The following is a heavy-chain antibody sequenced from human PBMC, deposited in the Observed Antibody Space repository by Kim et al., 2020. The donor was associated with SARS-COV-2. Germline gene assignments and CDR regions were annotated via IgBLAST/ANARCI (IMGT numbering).Heavy chain of an antibody. Sequence: SETLSLTCTVSGGSISSSSYYWGWIRQPPGKGLEWIGSIYYSGSTYYNPSLKSRVTISVDTSKNQFSLKLSSVTAADTAVYYCAAVGVAGMDGVYYYYGMDVWGQGTTVTVSS. J-gene: IGHJ6*02. CDR1: GGSISSSSYY. CDR3: AAVGVAGMDGVYYYYGMDV. CDR2: IYYSGST. D-gene: IGHD6-19*01. V-gene: IGHV4-39*07.